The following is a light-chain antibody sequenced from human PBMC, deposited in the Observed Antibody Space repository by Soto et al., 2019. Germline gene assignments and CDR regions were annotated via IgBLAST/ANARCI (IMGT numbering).Light chain of an antibody. CDR2: AAS. Sequence: DIQMTQSPSSLSASVGDRVTITCRASQSISGYLNWYQQKPGKAPNLLIYAASSLQSGVPSRFSGSGSGTDFTLTINSLHPEDFATYYCQPYNNWPLTFGGGTKVESK. CDR3: QPYNNWPLT. CDR1: QSISGY. V-gene: IGKV1-39*01. J-gene: IGKJ4*01.